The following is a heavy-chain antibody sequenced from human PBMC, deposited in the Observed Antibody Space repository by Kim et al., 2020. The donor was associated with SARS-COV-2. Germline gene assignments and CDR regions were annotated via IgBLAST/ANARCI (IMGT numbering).Heavy chain of an antibody. CDR2: TQ. D-gene: IGHD3-16*01. Sequence: TQKYAKHVKGRFTITRDNDKNTVYLQMNSMRAEDTAVYYCARGWSLGDWGQGTLVTVSS. J-gene: IGHJ4*02. CDR3: ARGWSLGD. V-gene: IGHV3-74*03.